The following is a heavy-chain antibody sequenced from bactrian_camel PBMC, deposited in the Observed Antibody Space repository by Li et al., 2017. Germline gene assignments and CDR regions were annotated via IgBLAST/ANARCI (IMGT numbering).Heavy chain of an antibody. J-gene: IGHJ4*01. CDR1: GATAGRHC. CDR3: AMSFQLPCLGDYEY. Sequence: HVQLVESGGGSVRTGGSLRLSCAASGATAGRHCMAWFRQAPGKERETVASIRTGYPFTSDYHASVEGRFTISQDNAKNAVYLQMDSLQPEDTAMYFCAMSFQLPCLGDYEYWGRGTQVTVS. V-gene: IGHV3S60*01. CDR2: IRTGYPFTS.